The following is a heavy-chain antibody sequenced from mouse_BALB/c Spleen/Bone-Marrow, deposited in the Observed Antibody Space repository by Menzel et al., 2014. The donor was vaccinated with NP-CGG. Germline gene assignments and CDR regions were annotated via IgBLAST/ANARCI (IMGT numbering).Heavy chain of an antibody. CDR1: GFTFSSYG. Sequence: EVKLVESGGGLVQPGGSLKLSCAASGFTFSSYGMSWVRQTPDKRLELVASINSNGGSTYYPDSVKGRFTLSRDNAKKTLSLQMSSLKSEDTAVYYCARGNYGNYVDYFDYWGQGTTLTVSS. D-gene: IGHD2-1*01. CDR3: ARGNYGNYVDYFDY. CDR2: INSNGGST. V-gene: IGHV5-6-3*01. J-gene: IGHJ2*01.